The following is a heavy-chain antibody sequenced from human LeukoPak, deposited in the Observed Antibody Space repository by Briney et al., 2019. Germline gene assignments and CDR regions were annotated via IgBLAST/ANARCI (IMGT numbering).Heavy chain of an antibody. CDR1: GYTFTSYA. CDR2: INAGNGNT. D-gene: IGHD6-19*01. V-gene: IGHV1-3*01. J-gene: IGHJ4*02. Sequence: GASVKVSCKASGYTFTSYAMHWVRQAPGQRLEWMGWINAGNGNTKYSQKFQGRVTMTTDTSTSTAYMELRSLRSDDTAVYYCARGSGWTLRPPFDYWGQGTLVTVSS. CDR3: ARGSGWTLRPPFDY.